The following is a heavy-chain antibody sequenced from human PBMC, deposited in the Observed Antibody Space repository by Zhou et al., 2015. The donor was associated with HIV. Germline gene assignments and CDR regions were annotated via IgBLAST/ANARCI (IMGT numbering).Heavy chain of an antibody. CDR3: ARGGSRLYGMDV. Sequence: QVQLVQSGAEVKKPGSSVKVSCKASGGTFSSYTISWVRQAPGQGLEWMGRIIPILGIANYAQKFQGRVTITADKSTSTAYMELSSLRSEDTAVYYCARGGSRLYGMDVWGQGTTVTVSS. D-gene: IGHD3-16*01. J-gene: IGHJ6*02. CDR1: GGTFSSYT. V-gene: IGHV1-69*02. CDR2: IIPILGIA.